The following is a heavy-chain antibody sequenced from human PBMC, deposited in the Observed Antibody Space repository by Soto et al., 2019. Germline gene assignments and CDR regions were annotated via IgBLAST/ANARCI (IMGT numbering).Heavy chain of an antibody. Sequence: QVQLVESGGGVVQPGRSLRLSCAASGFTFSSYAMHWVRQAPGKGLEWVAVISYDGSNKYYADSVKGRFTISRDNSKNTLYLQMNSLRAEDTAVYYCAIGLNSEWFLTHDYYGMDVWGQGTTVTVSS. CDR1: GFTFSSYA. D-gene: IGHD3-3*01. V-gene: IGHV3-30-3*01. CDR3: AIGLNSEWFLTHDYYGMDV. J-gene: IGHJ6*02. CDR2: ISYDGSNK.